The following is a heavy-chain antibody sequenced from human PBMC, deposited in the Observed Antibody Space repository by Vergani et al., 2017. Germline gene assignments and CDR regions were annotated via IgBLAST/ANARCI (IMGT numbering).Heavy chain of an antibody. Sequence: EVQLLESGGGLVQPGGSLRLSCAASGFTFSSYAMSWVRQAPGKGLEWVSAISGIGGSTYYADSVKGRFTISRDNSKNTLYLQMNSLRAEDTAVYYCAKLYCSSTSCYPHNWFDPWGQGTLVTVSS. CDR1: GFTFSSYA. D-gene: IGHD2-2*01. CDR2: ISGIGGST. V-gene: IGHV3-23*01. CDR3: AKLYCSSTSCYPHNWFDP. J-gene: IGHJ5*02.